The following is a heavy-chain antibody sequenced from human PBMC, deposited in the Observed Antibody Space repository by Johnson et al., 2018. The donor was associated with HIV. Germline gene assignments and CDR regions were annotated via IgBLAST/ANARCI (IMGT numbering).Heavy chain of an antibody. D-gene: IGHD5-18*01. J-gene: IGHJ3*02. CDR1: GFTFDDYA. CDR3: AREADTEELAHDAFDI. V-gene: IGHV3-9*01. CDR2: ISWNSGFI. Sequence: LLVESGGGLVQPGRSLRLSCAASGFTFDDYAMHWVRQAPGKGLEWVSGISWNSGFIGYADSVKGRFTISRDNAKNSLYLQMNSLRVEDTALYYCAREADTEELAHDAFDIWGQGTMVTVSS.